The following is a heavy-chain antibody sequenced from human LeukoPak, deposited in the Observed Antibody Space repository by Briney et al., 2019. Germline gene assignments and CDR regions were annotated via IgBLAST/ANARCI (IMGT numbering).Heavy chain of an antibody. D-gene: IGHD5-12*01. CDR1: GGSISSGNYY. Sequence: PSETLSLTCTVSGGSISSGNYYWSWIRQPPGKGLEWIGYIYYSGSTYFDPSLKSRVTISADTSKNQFSLKLSSVTAADTAVYYCARDNGGYGFLDYWGQGTLVTVSS. CDR2: IYYSGST. CDR3: ARDNGGYGFLDY. J-gene: IGHJ4*02. V-gene: IGHV4-30-4*01.